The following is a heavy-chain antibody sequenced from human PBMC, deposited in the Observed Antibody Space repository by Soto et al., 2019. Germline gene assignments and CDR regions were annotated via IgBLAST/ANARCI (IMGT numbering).Heavy chain of an antibody. CDR1: GFTFSSYS. CDR3: ARGSSNWAYYFDF. D-gene: IGHD6-13*01. V-gene: IGHV3-48*02. CDR2: ITSSGTTV. Sequence: WGSLRLSCAASGFTFSSYSLNWVRQAPGKGLEWVSYITSSGTTVYYADSVRGRFTISRDNAKNSLYLQMNSLRDDDTAVYYCARGSSNWAYYFDFWGQGTLVTVSS. J-gene: IGHJ4*02.